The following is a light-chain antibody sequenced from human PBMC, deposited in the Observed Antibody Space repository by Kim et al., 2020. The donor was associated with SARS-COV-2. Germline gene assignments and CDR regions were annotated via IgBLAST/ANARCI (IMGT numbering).Light chain of an antibody. V-gene: IGKV1-5*01. Sequence: ESVGDRVTISCRASQSSSGWLAWYQQKPGKDTKVLIYDAFNLESGVPSRFSGSGSGTEFTLTISSLQPDDFATYYCQQYDNYPWTFGQGTKVDIK. CDR3: QQYDNYPWT. CDR2: DAF. CDR1: QSSSGW. J-gene: IGKJ1*01.